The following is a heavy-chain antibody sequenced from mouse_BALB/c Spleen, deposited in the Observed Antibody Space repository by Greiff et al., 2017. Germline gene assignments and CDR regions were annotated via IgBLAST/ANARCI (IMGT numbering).Heavy chain of an antibody. CDR3: ARDGYDPWFAY. Sequence: QVQLQQSGAELARPGASVKLSCKASGYTFTSYWMQWVKQRPGQGLEWIGAIYPGDGDTRYTQKFKGKATLTADKSSSTAYMQLSSLASEDSAVYYCARDGYDPWFAYWGQGTLVTVSA. J-gene: IGHJ3*01. V-gene: IGHV1-87*01. D-gene: IGHD2-2*01. CDR1: GYTFTSYW. CDR2: IYPGDGDT.